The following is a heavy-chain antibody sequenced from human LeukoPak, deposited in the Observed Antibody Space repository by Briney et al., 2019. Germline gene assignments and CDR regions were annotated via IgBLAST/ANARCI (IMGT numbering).Heavy chain of an antibody. CDR1: GGSINSRSYY. Sequence: SETLSLTCTVSGGSINSRSYYWGWVRQPPGRGLEWLGSIYYSGTTYYNPSLKSRVTISVDTSKNQFSLKLSSVTAADTAVYYCARFGQVSYYYMDVWGKGTTVTVSS. J-gene: IGHJ6*03. CDR2: IYYSGTT. V-gene: IGHV4-39*07. D-gene: IGHD3-10*01. CDR3: ARFGQVSYYYMDV.